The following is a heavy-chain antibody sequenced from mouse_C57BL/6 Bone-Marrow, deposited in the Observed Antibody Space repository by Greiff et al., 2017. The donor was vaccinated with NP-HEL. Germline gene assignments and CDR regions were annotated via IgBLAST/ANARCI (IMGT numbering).Heavy chain of an antibody. CDR1: GFTFSSYA. Sequence: DVQLQESGGGLVKPGGSLKLSCAASGFTFSSYAMSWVRQTPGKRLEWVATISAGGSYTSYPDNVKGRFTISREKAMNNLYLQMSHLKSEDTAMYYCSYYYGSSSYWYFEVWGTEATVTVSS. J-gene: IGHJ1*03. V-gene: IGHV5-4*01. CDR2: ISAGGSYT. CDR3: SYYYGSSSYWYFEV. D-gene: IGHD1-1*01.